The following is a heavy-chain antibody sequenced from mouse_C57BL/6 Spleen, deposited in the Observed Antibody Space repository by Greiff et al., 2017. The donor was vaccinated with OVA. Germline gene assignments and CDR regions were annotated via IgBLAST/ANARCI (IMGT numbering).Heavy chain of an antibody. CDR3: ARDDGYYKDY. Sequence: EVKLEESGGGLVKPGGSLKLSCAASGFTFSSYAMSWVRQTPEKRLEWVATISDGGSYTYYPDNVKGRFTISRDNAKNNLYLQMSHLKSEDTAMYYCARDDGYYKDYWGQGTTLTVSS. CDR2: ISDGGSYT. D-gene: IGHD2-3*01. J-gene: IGHJ2*01. CDR1: GFTFSSYA. V-gene: IGHV5-4*01.